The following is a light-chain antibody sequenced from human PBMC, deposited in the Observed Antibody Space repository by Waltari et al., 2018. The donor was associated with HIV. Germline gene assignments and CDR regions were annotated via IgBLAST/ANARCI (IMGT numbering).Light chain of an antibody. Sequence: EIVLTQSPGTLSLSPGEGATLSCRATQSVTNNYLAWYQQNPGQAPRLLIVGASSRATGIPDRFSGSGSVTDFSLTISRLEPEDFAVYYCQQYGSSVKTFGQGTKVEIK. CDR3: QQYGSSVKT. V-gene: IGKV3-20*01. J-gene: IGKJ1*01. CDR1: QSVTNNY. CDR2: GAS.